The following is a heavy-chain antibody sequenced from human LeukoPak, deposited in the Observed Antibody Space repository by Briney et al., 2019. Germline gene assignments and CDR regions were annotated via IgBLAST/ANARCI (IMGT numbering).Heavy chain of an antibody. J-gene: IGHJ4*02. V-gene: IGHV3-30*06. CDR1: GFRFNEHA. D-gene: IGHD5-24*01. CDR3: ARGKYRDGYNYAGHPSPFDY. Sequence: PGRSLRLSCAASGFRFNEHAMHWVRQAPGKGLEWVAVISYDGSNKYYADSVKGRFTISRDNSKNTLYLQMNSLRAEDTAVYYCARGKYRDGYNYAGHPSPFDYWGQGTLVTVSS. CDR2: ISYDGSNK.